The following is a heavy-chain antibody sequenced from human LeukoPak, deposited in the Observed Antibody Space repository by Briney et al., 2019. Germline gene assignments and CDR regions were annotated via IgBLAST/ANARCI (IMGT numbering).Heavy chain of an antibody. CDR1: GFTFSSYE. Sequence: GGSLRLSCAASGFTFSSYEMNWVRQAPGKGLEWVSYISSSGSTIYYADSVKGRFTISRDNAKNSLYLQMNSLRAEDTAVYYCAILRGYYYDSSGYYRHDAFDIWGQGTMVTVPS. CDR3: AILRGYYYDSSGYYRHDAFDI. V-gene: IGHV3-48*03. CDR2: ISSSGSTI. D-gene: IGHD3-22*01. J-gene: IGHJ3*02.